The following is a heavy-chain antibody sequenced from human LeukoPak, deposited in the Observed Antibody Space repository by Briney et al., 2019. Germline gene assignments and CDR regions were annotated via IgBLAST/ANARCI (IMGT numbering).Heavy chain of an antibody. V-gene: IGHV3-7*01. Sequence: GGSLTLSCAASGFTFSTYWMTWVRQGPGKGLEWVANIRQDGGEAYYVDSVKGRFTISRDNAKNSLDLQMNSLRVEDTGIYYCVKVAKYYYGSETYYFFEHWGQGTPVTASS. CDR1: GFTFSTYW. D-gene: IGHD3-10*01. CDR2: IRQDGGEA. J-gene: IGHJ4*02. CDR3: VKVAKYYYGSETYYFFEH.